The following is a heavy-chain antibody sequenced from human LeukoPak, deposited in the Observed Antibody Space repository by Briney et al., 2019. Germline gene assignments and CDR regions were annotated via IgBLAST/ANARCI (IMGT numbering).Heavy chain of an antibody. CDR2: ISGSGGKT. V-gene: IGHV3-23*01. J-gene: IGHJ6*03. Sequence: GGSLRLSCAASGFTFSSYAMSWVRQAPGKGLEWGSGISGSGGKTYYADSVKGRFTISRDNAKSSLYLQMNSLRDEDTAVYYCARDPYSGSYGDYYYYYMDVWGKGTTVTISS. CDR1: GFTFSSYA. D-gene: IGHD1-26*01. CDR3: ARDPYSGSYGDYYYYYMDV.